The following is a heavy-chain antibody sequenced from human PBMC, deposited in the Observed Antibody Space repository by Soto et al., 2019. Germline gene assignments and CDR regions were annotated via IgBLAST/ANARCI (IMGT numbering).Heavy chain of an antibody. CDR3: ARCRDAFGFDS. J-gene: IGHJ4*02. CDR2: IHYRGRT. CDR1: GGSIKSGGYY. V-gene: IGHV4-31*03. Sequence: PSEILSLTCNVAGGSIKSGGYYWGWIRQPPGKGLEWIGYIHYRGRTSYNPSLESRASISLDTSGHHFSLKLTSVTAADTAVYYCARCRDAFGFDSWGQGTLVTVSS. D-gene: IGHD2-15*01.